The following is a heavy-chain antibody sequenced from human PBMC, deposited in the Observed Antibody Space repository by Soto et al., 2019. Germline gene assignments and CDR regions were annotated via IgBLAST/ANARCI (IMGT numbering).Heavy chain of an antibody. CDR2: TNESGATI. D-gene: IGHD3-10*01. J-gene: IGHJ4*02. Sequence: GGSLRLSCAASGFTFSSYWMHWVRQVPGKGLVWVSRTNESGATINYADSVRGRFTTSRDNAKNTLYLQMNSLRAEDTAVYYCAKVIGGPRGEYFDYWGQGXLVTVSS. CDR1: GFTFSSYW. CDR3: AKVIGGPRGEYFDY. V-gene: IGHV3-74*01.